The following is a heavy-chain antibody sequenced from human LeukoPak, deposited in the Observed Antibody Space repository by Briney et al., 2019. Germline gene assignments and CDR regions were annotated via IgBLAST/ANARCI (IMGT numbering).Heavy chain of an antibody. CDR3: ARDLNGIAVAGPFDY. CDR1: GFTFSSYS. Sequence: GGSLRLSCAASGFTFSSYSMNWVRQAPGKGLERVSSISSSSSYIYYADSVKGRFTTSRDNAKNSLYLQMNSLRAEDTAVYYCARDLNGIAVAGPFDYWGQGTLVTVSS. CDR2: ISSSSSYI. V-gene: IGHV3-21*01. J-gene: IGHJ4*02. D-gene: IGHD6-19*01.